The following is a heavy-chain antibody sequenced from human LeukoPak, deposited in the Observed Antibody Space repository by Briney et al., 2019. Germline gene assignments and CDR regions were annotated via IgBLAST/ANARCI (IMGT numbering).Heavy chain of an antibody. V-gene: IGHV1-69*13. D-gene: IGHD5-24*01. Sequence: ASVKVSCKASGGTFSSYAISWVRQAPGQGLEWMGGIIPIFGTANYAQKFQGRVTITADESTSTAYMELSSLRSEDTAVYYCARVALGRRWLPSSYYYGMDVWGQGTTVTVSS. CDR3: ARVALGRRWLPSSYYYGMDV. CDR1: GGTFSSYA. CDR2: IIPIFGTA. J-gene: IGHJ6*02.